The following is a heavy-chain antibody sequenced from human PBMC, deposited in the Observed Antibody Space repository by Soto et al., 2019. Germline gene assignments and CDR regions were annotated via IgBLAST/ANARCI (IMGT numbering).Heavy chain of an antibody. J-gene: IGHJ4*02. Sequence: PGGSLRLSCAASGFTFSSYAMSWVRQAPGKGLEWVSAISGSGGSTYYADSVKGRFTISRDNSKNTLYLQMNSLGAEDTAVYYCARDPSNSGYFDYWGQGTLVTVSS. D-gene: IGHD1-26*01. CDR1: GFTFSSYA. V-gene: IGHV3-23*01. CDR3: ARDPSNSGYFDY. CDR2: ISGSGGST.